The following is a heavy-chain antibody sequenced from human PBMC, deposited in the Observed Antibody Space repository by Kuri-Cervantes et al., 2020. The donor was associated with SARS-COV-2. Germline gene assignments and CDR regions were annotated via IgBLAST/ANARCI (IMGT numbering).Heavy chain of an antibody. Sequence: GGSLRLSCTASGFTFNTYNMKWVRQAPGKGLEWVSGIGPSNTYIYYADSVKGRFIISRDNAKNSLYLQMNSLRAEDTAVYYCARDQVSFDYGSGSIDYWGQGTLVTVSS. D-gene: IGHD3-10*01. CDR3: ARDQVSFDYGSGSIDY. J-gene: IGHJ4*02. V-gene: IGHV3-21*01. CDR2: IGPSNTYI. CDR1: GFTFNTYN.